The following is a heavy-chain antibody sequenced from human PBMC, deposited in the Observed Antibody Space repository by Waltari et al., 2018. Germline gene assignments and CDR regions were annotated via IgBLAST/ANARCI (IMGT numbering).Heavy chain of an antibody. D-gene: IGHD2-15*01. J-gene: IGHJ2*01. V-gene: IGHV2-5*01. CDR3: AHRGALGDCSGGGCYSGRRGWYFDL. CDR2: IYWNDDK. CDR1: GFSLSTSGVG. Sequence: QITLKESGPTLVKPTQTLTLTCTFSGFSLSTSGVGVGWIRQPPGKALEWLAIIYWNDDKRYSPSLKSRLTITKDTSKNQVVLTMTNMDPVDTATYYCAHRGALGDCSGGGCYSGRRGWYFDLWGRGTLVTVSS.